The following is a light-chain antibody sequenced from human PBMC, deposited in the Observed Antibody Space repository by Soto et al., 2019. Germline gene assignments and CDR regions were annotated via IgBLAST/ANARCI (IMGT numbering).Light chain of an antibody. CDR2: AAS. CDR1: QGIRSD. CDR3: LQHNSYPLT. Sequence: DIQMTQSPSSLSASVGDRVTITCRASQGIRSDLGWYQQKPGTAPKSLIYAASNLRSGVPSRFSGSGSGTEFTLTISSLQPEDFATYYCLQHNSYPLTFGGGTKVEIK. J-gene: IGKJ4*01. V-gene: IGKV1-17*01.